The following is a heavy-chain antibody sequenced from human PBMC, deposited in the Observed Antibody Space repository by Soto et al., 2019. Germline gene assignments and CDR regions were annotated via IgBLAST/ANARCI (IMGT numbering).Heavy chain of an antibody. CDR3: ARGPRYYDSSGYYNY. Sequence: QVQLQQWGAGLLKPSETLSLTCAVYGGSFSGYYWSWIRQPPGKGLEWIGEINHSGSTNYNPSLKRRVTISVDTSKNQFSLKLSSVTAADTAVYYCARGPRYYDSSGYYNYWGQGTLVTVSS. D-gene: IGHD3-22*01. CDR2: INHSGST. CDR1: GGSFSGYY. V-gene: IGHV4-34*01. J-gene: IGHJ4*02.